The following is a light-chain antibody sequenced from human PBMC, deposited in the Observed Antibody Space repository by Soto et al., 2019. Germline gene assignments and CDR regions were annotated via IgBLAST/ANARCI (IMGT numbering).Light chain of an antibody. CDR3: QQCYSWPLT. CDR1: QSVGSN. V-gene: IGKV3-11*01. CDR2: DAS. J-gene: IGKJ4*01. Sequence: EIVLTQSPATLSLSPGERATLSCRASQSVGSNLAWYQQKPVQAPRLLIYDASNRVADFPSRFSGSGSGTDFTLTISSLEAEDFALYFCQQCYSWPLTFGGGTKVEIK.